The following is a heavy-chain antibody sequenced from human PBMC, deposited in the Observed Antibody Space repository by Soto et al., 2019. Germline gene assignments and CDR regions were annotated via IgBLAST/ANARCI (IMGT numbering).Heavy chain of an antibody. V-gene: IGHV4-34*01. CDR3: ASRHSSSAGRIDY. J-gene: IGHJ4*02. Sequence: SETLSLTCAFYCGSFIGYYWSWIRQPPGKGLEWIGEINHSGSTNYNPSLKSRVTISVDTSKNQFSLKLSSVTAADTAVYYCASRHSSSAGRIDYWGPGTLVNVFS. D-gene: IGHD6-6*01. CDR1: CGSFIGYY. CDR2: INHSGST.